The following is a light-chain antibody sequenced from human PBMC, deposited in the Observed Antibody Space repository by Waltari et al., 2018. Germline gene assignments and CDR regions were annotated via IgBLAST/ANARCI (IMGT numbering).Light chain of an antibody. CDR3: QQVNSYPRT. CDR2: DAS. V-gene: IGKV1-9*01. CDR1: QGISSY. Sequence: DIQLTQSPSFLSASVGDRVTITCRASQGISSYLAWFQQKPGKAPNLLIYDASTLQSGVPSRFSGSGSGTEFTLTISSLQPEDFATYYCQQVNSYPRTFGEGTKVEIK. J-gene: IGKJ1*01.